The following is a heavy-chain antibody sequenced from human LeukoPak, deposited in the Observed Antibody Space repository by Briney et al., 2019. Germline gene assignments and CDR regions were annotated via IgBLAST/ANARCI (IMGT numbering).Heavy chain of an antibody. Sequence: SETLSLTCTVSGGSISSYYWSWIRQPPGKGLEWIGYIYNSGSTNYNPSLKSRVTISVDTSKNQFSLKLSSVTAADTAVYYCARDRRGYDILTGYYANYDAFDIWGQGTMVTVSS. V-gene: IGHV4-59*01. D-gene: IGHD3-9*01. J-gene: IGHJ3*02. CDR3: ARDRRGYDILTGYYANYDAFDI. CDR1: GGSISSYY. CDR2: IYNSGST.